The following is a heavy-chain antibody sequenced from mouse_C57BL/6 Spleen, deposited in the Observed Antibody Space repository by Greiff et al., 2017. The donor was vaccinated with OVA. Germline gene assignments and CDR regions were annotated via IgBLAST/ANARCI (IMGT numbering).Heavy chain of an antibody. D-gene: IGHD1-1*01. CDR1: GYTFTDYY. CDR3: ARQVLLRRRGFAY. V-gene: IGHV1-26*01. J-gene: IGHJ3*01. Sequence: VQLQQSGPELVKPGASVKISCKASGYTFTDYYMNWVKQSHGKSLEWIGDINPNNGGTSYNQKFKGKATLTVDKSSSTAYMELRSLTSEDSAVYYCARQVLLRRRGFAYWGQGTLVTVSA. CDR2: INPNNGGT.